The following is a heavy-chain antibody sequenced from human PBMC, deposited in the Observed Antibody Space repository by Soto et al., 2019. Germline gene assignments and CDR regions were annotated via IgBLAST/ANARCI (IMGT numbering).Heavy chain of an antibody. Sequence: GGSLRLSCAASGFTFSSYGMHWVRQAPGKGLEWVAVIWYDGGNKYYADSVKGRFTISRDNSKNTLYLQMNSLRAEDTAVYYWARDPSTGYCSGGSCYAGWFDPWGQGTLVTVSS. D-gene: IGHD2-15*01. CDR3: ARDPSTGYCSGGSCYAGWFDP. CDR2: IWYDGGNK. V-gene: IGHV3-33*01. CDR1: GFTFSSYG. J-gene: IGHJ5*02.